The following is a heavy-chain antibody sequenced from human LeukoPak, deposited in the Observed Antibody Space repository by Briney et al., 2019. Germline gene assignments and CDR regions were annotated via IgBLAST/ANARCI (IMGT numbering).Heavy chain of an antibody. J-gene: IGHJ3*02. Sequence: GGSLRLSCAASGFTFSSYWMYWVREAPGKGLVWVSRINSDGSSTSYADSVKGRCSIPRDNAKNTLYLQMNSLRAEDTAVYYCARSPVEVDGFDIWGQGTMVTVSS. CDR3: ARSPVEVDGFDI. V-gene: IGHV3-74*01. CDR2: INSDGSST. CDR1: GFTFSSYW. D-gene: IGHD2-2*01.